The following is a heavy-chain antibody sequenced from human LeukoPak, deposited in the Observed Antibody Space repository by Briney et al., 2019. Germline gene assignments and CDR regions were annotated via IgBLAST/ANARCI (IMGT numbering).Heavy chain of an antibody. V-gene: IGHV3-7*01. CDR1: GFTFSNYW. Sequence: GGPLRLSCAASGFTFSNYWMSWVRQAPGKGLEWVTNIKQDGSEKYYVDSVKGRFTISRDNAKKSLYLQMNSLRAEDTAVYYCARDLYGPFDYWGQGTLVTVSS. CDR2: IKQDGSEK. CDR3: ARDLYGPFDY. J-gene: IGHJ4*02. D-gene: IGHD2/OR15-2a*01.